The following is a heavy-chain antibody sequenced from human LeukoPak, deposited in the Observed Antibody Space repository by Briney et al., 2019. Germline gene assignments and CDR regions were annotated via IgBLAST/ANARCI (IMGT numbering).Heavy chain of an antibody. V-gene: IGHV3-21*01. CDR2: ISSSSSYI. D-gene: IGHD3-9*01. J-gene: IGHJ3*02. CDR3: ARDRTADILTGYQPETDAFDI. CDR1: GFTFSSYS. Sequence: KTGGSLRLSCAASGFTFSSYSMNWVRQAPGKGLEWVSSISSSSSYIYYADSVKGRFTISRDNAKNSLYLQMNSLRAEDTAVYYCARDRTADILTGYQPETDAFDIWGQGTMVTVSS.